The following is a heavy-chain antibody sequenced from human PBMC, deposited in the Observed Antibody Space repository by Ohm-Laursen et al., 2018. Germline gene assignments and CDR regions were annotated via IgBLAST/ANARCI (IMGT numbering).Heavy chain of an antibody. V-gene: IGHV4-34*01. CDR3: ARVRTGAFLDY. Sequence: SDTLSLTCAVYGGSFSGYYWNWIRQPPGKGLEWIGEINHSRSTKYNSSFKSRVTISVDTSKNQFSLKLSSVTAADTAVYYCARVRTGAFLDYWGQGTLVTVSS. CDR2: INHSRST. J-gene: IGHJ4*02. D-gene: IGHD3/OR15-3a*01. CDR1: GGSFSGYY.